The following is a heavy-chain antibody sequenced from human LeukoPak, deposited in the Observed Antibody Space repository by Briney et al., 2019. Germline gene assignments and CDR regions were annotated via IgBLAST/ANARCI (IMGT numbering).Heavy chain of an antibody. CDR2: MNPNSGNT. J-gene: IGHJ4*02. V-gene: IGHV1-8*01. CDR1: GYTFTSYD. D-gene: IGHD3-22*01. CDR3: ARGGRYYDSSGYYYVWNY. Sequence: VASVKVSCKASGYTFTSYDINWVRQATGQGLGWMGWMNPNSGNTGYAQKFQGRVTMTRNTSISTAYMELSSLRSEDTAVYYCARGGRYYDSSGYYYVWNYWGQGTLVTVSS.